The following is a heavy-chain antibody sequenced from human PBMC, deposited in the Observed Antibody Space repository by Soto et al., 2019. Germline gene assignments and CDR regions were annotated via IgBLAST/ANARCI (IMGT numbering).Heavy chain of an antibody. CDR1: GFTFSSYA. CDR2: ISGSGGST. J-gene: IGHJ6*02. CDR3: AGDSGYYYYYGMDV. V-gene: IGHV3-23*01. D-gene: IGHD2-21*01. Sequence: EVQLLESGGGLVQPGGSLRLSCAASGFTFSSYAMSWVRQAPGTGLEWVSAISGSGGSTYYADSVKGRFTISRDNSKNTLYLQMNSLRAEDTAVYYCAGDSGYYYYYGMDVWGQGTTVTVSS.